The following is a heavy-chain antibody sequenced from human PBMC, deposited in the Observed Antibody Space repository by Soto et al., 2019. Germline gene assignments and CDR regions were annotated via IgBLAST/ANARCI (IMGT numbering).Heavy chain of an antibody. J-gene: IGHJ3*02. Sequence: GGSLRLSCAASGFTFSSYAMSWVRQAPGKGLEWVSAISGSGGSTYYADSVKGRFTISRDNSKNTLYLQMNSLRAEDTAVYYCANEDIVVVVAATYDAFDIWGQGTMVTVSS. D-gene: IGHD2-15*01. V-gene: IGHV3-23*01. CDR3: ANEDIVVVVAATYDAFDI. CDR1: GFTFSSYA. CDR2: ISGSGGST.